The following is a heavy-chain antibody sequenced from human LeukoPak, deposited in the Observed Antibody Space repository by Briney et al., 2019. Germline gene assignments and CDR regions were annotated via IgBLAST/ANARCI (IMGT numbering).Heavy chain of an antibody. CDR3: ARVGGATEYYFDY. CDR1: GGTFSSYA. J-gene: IGHJ4*02. V-gene: IGHV1-69*05. D-gene: IGHD1-26*01. Sequence: SVKVSCKASGGTFSSYAISWVRQAPGQGLEWMGRIIPIFGTANYAQKFQGRVTITTDESTSTAYMELSSLRSEDTAVYYCARVGGATEYYFDYWGQGTLVTVSS. CDR2: IIPIFGTA.